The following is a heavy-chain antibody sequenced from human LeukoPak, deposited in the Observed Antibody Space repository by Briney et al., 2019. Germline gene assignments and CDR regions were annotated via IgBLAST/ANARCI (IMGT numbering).Heavy chain of an antibody. V-gene: IGHV3-30*04. CDR3: ARVPGIAAAGTRDAFDI. CDR1: GFTFSSYA. D-gene: IGHD6-13*01. J-gene: IGHJ3*02. Sequence: PGGSLRLSCAASGFTFSSYAMHWVRQAPGKGLEWVAVISYDGSNKYYADSVKGRFTISRDNSKNTLYLQMNSLRAEDTAVYYCARVPGIAAAGTRDAFDIWGQGTMVTVSS. CDR2: ISYDGSNK.